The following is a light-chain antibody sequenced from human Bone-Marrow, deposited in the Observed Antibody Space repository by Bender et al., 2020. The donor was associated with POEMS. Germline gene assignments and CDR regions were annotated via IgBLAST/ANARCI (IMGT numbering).Light chain of an antibody. J-gene: IGLJ3*02. CDR2: EVS. CDR3: SSYAGSNNLV. CDR1: SDDIGIYNF. Sequence: QSALTQPASVSGSPGQSITISCSGTSDDIGIYNFVSWYQQHPGKTPKLLIYEVSKRPSGVPDRFSGSKSGKMASLTVSGLQAEDEAHYYCSSYAGSNNLVFGGGTKLTVL. V-gene: IGLV2-8*01.